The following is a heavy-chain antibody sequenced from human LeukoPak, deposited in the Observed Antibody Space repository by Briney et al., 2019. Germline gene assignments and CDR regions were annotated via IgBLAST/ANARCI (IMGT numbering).Heavy chain of an antibody. V-gene: IGHV1-69*13. Sequence: EASVKVSCKASGGTFSSYAISWVRQAPGQGLEWMGGIIPIFGTANYAQKFQGRVTITADESTSTAYMELSSLRSEDTAVYYCARENGREEQWPQRGAFDIWGQGTIVTVSS. D-gene: IGHD6-19*01. J-gene: IGHJ3*02. CDR3: ARENGREEQWPQRGAFDI. CDR2: IIPIFGTA. CDR1: GGTFSSYA.